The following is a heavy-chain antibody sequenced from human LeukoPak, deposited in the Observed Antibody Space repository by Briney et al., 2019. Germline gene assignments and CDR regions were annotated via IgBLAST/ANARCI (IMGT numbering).Heavy chain of an antibody. CDR2: IIPIFGTA. J-gene: IGHJ4*02. Sequence: GASVKVSCKASGGTFSSYAISWVRQAPGQGLEWMGGIIPIFGTANYAQKLQGRVTITTDESTSTAYMELSSLRSEDTAVYYCARVRVGYCSSTSCNNYFDYWGQGTLVTVSS. CDR3: ARVRVGYCSSTSCNNYFDY. CDR1: GGTFSSYA. D-gene: IGHD2-2*02. V-gene: IGHV1-69*05.